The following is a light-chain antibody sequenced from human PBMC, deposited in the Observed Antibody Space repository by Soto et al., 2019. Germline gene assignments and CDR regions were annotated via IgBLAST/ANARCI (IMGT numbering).Light chain of an antibody. CDR2: EDI. J-gene: IGLJ2*01. Sequence: SALTQPPSASGSPGQSVTISCTGSSSDVGGYNCVSWFQQHPGKAPKLMIFEDIKRPSGVPDRFSASNSGNTASLTVSGLQAEDEADYYCSSYGGSDNLIFGGGTKLTVL. CDR3: SSYGGSDNLI. V-gene: IGLV2-8*01. CDR1: SSDVGGYNC.